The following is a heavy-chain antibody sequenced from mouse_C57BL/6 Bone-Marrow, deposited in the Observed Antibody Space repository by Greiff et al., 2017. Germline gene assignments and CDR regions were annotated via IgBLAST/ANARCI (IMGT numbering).Heavy chain of an antibody. CDR2: IHPNSGST. CDR1: GYTFTSYW. V-gene: IGHV1-64*01. CDR3: ARVWLRYYFDY. Sequence: QVQLQQPGADLVKPGASVKLSCKASGYTFTSYWMHWVKQRPGQGLEWIGMIHPNSGSTNYNEKFKSKATLTVDKSSSTAYMQLSSLTSEDSAVYYCARVWLRYYFDYWGQGTTLTVSS. D-gene: IGHD2-2*01. J-gene: IGHJ2*01.